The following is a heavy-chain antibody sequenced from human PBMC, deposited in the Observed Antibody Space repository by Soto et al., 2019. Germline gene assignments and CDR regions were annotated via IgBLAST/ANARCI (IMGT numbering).Heavy chain of an antibody. J-gene: IGHJ4*02. CDR3: ARTLFLASSSGYFGY. CDR1: GGTFSSYA. D-gene: IGHD3-22*01. CDR2: IIPIFGTA. V-gene: IGHV1-69*12. Sequence: QVQLVQSGAEVKKPGSSVKVSCKASGGTFSSYAISWVRQAPGQGLEWMGGIIPIFGTANYAQKFQGRVTITADESTSTAYMGLSSLRSEDTGVYYCARTLFLASSSGYFGYWGQGTLVTVSS.